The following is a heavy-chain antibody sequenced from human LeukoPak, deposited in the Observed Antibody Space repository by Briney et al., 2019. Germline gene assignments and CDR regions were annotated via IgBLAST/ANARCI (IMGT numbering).Heavy chain of an antibody. CDR3: ARRMAARPPYYYYYYMDV. V-gene: IGHV4-59*01. Sequence: PSETLSLTCTVSGGSISSYYWSWIRQPPGKGLEWIGYIYYSGSTNYNPSLKSRVTISVDTSKNQFSLKLSSVTAADTAVYYCARRMAARPPYYYYYYMDVWGKGTTVTVSS. J-gene: IGHJ6*03. CDR1: GGSISSYY. CDR2: IYYSGST. D-gene: IGHD6-6*01.